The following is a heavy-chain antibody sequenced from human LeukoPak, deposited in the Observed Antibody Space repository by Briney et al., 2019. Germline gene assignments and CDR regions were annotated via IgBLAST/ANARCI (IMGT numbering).Heavy chain of an antibody. V-gene: IGHV3-21*06. Sequence: AGGSLRLSCTASGLTFSTSGFNWVRQAPGKGLEWVASIGPTGSDRYHADSIKGRFTISRDNANNFLYPQMNSLRAEDTAVYYCATETNGRHYDYWGKGTLLTVSS. CDR2: IGPTGSDR. D-gene: IGHD1-14*01. CDR3: ATETNGRHYDY. CDR1: GLTFSTSG. J-gene: IGHJ4*02.